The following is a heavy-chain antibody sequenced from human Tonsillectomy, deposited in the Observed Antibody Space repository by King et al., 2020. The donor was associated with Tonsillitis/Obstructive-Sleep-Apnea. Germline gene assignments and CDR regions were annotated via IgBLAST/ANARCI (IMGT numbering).Heavy chain of an antibody. V-gene: IGHV2-5*02. D-gene: IGHD3-3*01. Sequence: ITLKEFGRTLVKPTQTLTLTCTFSGFSLSTSEVGVGWIRQPPGKALEWLTFIFWGDDKRYSPSLKSRLTITKVTSKNQVVLTMTNMDPVDTATYYCAHTTYYDFWGPDYWGQGTLVTVSS. CDR3: AHTTYYDFWGPDY. CDR1: GFSLSTSEVG. CDR2: IFWGDDK. J-gene: IGHJ4*02.